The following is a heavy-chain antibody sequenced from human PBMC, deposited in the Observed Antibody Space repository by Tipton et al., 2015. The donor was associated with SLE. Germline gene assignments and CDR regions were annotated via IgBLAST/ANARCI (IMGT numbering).Heavy chain of an antibody. CDR1: GFTFSIYA. D-gene: IGHD5-12*01. V-gene: IGHV3-30*04. Sequence: SLRLSCAASGFTFSIYAMHWVRQAPGKGLEWVAVISYDGSNKYYADSVKGRFTISRDISKNTLYLQMNSLRVEDTAVFYCAREGLSGYEQGFDYWGQGTLVTVSS. CDR2: ISYDGSNK. J-gene: IGHJ4*02. CDR3: AREGLSGYEQGFDY.